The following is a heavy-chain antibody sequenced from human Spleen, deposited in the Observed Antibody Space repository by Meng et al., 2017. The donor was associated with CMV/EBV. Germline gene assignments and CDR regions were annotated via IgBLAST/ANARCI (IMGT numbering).Heavy chain of an antibody. V-gene: IGHV4-59*01. CDR2: IYYSGST. CDR1: GGSISSNY. J-gene: IGHJ4*02. Sequence: SETLSLTCTVSGGSISSNYWSWNRQPPGKGLEWIGYIYYSGSTNYNPSLKSRVTVSVDTSKNQFSLKLSSVTAADTAVYYCARELRFLEYFDYWGQGTLVTVSS. CDR3: ARELRFLEYFDY. D-gene: IGHD3-3*01.